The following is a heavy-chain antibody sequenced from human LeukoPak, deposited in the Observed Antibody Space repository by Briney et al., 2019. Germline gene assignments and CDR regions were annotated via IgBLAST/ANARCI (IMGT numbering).Heavy chain of an antibody. D-gene: IGHD3-10*01. J-gene: IGHJ4*02. CDR1: GYTFTGYY. Sequence: GASVKVSCKASGYTFTGYYIHWVRQAPGQGLEWMGWINPHSGGTNYAQKFQGGVTMTRDTSITTAYMELRSLRSDDTAVYYCARSHKKLWFGELLGSWGQGTLVIVSS. CDR2: INPHSGGT. CDR3: ARSHKKLWFGELLGS. V-gene: IGHV1-2*02.